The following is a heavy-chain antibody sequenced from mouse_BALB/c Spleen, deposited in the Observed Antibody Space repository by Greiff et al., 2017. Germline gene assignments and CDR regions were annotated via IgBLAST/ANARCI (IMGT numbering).Heavy chain of an antibody. Sequence: VKLVESGAELMKPGASVKISCKATGYTFSSYWIEWVKQRPGHGLEWIGEILPGSGSTNYNEKFKGKATFTADTSSNTAYMQLSSLTSEDSAVYYCARISRYYGYGYWGQGTTLTVSS. J-gene: IGHJ2*01. D-gene: IGHD1-2*01. CDR2: ILPGSGST. CDR3: ARISRYYGYGY. CDR1: GYTFSSYW. V-gene: IGHV1-9*01.